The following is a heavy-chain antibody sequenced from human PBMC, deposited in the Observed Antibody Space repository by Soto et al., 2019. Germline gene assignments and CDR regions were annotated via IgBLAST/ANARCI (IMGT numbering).Heavy chain of an antibody. J-gene: IGHJ5*02. CDR2: ISYSGST. CDR3: ARRRYSIGWSTNWFDP. V-gene: IGHV4-39*01. D-gene: IGHD6-19*01. Sequence: QLQLQESGPGLVKPSATLSLTCTVSGGSISSSNYYWGWIRQPPEKGLEWIGCISYSGSTYYNPSLKSRVTLSVDNSKNQFSLKLTSGTAADTAVYYCARRRYSIGWSTNWFDPWGPGTLVTVSS. CDR1: GGSISSSNYY.